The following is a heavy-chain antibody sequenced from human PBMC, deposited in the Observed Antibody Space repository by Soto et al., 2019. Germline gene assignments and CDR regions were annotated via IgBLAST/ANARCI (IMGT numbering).Heavy chain of an antibody. J-gene: IGHJ6*02. V-gene: IGHV3-33*01. Sequence: GGSLRLSCAASGFTLISYGMHWVRQAPGKGLEWVAVIWYDGSNKYYADSVKGRFTISRDNSKNTLYLQMNSLRAEDTAVYYCARTRKWGDYDYYYGMDVWGQGTTVTVSS. D-gene: IGHD7-27*01. CDR1: GFTLISYG. CDR3: ARTRKWGDYDYYYGMDV. CDR2: IWYDGSNK.